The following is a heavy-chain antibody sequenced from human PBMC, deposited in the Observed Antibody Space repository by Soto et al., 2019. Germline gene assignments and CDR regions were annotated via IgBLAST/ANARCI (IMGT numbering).Heavy chain of an antibody. CDR1: GYTFINYD. CDR3: ARNPYGTGLFDP. V-gene: IGHV1-8*01. Sequence: ASVKVSCKASGYTFINYDINWVRQAPGQGLEWLGWMTPSSGYTGYAQKFQGRLTMTRDTSTSTAYMELSSLRSEDTAVYYCARNPYGTGLFDPWGQGTLVTVSS. D-gene: IGHD2-8*02. CDR2: MTPSSGYT. J-gene: IGHJ5*02.